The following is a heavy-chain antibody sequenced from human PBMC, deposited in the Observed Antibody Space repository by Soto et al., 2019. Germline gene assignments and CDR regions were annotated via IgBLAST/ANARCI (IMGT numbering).Heavy chain of an antibody. V-gene: IGHV6-1*01. D-gene: IGHD2-8*01. Sequence: PSQTLSLTCAISGDSVSSNSAAWNWIRQSPSRGLEWLGRTYYRSKWYNDYAVSVKSRITINPDTSKNQSSLQLNSVTPEDTAVFSWAREFGFCTNGVCPDYYGREFRAQGTRVPSSS. CDR1: GDSVSSNSAA. J-gene: IGHJ6*02. CDR3: AREFGFCTNGVCPDYYGREF. CDR2: TYYRSKWYN.